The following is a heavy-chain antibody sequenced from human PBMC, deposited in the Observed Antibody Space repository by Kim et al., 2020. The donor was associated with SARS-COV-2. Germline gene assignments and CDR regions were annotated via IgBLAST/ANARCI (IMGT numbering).Heavy chain of an antibody. J-gene: IGHJ1*01. CDR3: ARDQYYDSSGLNGYFQH. V-gene: IGHV1-69*13. D-gene: IGHD3-22*01. CDR2: IIPIFGTA. Sequence: SVKVSCKASGGTFSSYAISWVRQAPGQGLEWMGGIIPIFGTANYAQKFQGRVTITADESTSTAYMELSSLRSEDTAVYYCARDQYYDSSGLNGYFQHWGQGTLVTVSS. CDR1: GGTFSSYA.